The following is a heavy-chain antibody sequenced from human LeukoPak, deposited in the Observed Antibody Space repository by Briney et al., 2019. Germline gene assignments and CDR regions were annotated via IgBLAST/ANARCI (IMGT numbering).Heavy chain of an antibody. CDR3: ANPWGPGWYFDL. CDR2: IYTDGDT. CDR1: GFTVTTNY. Sequence: GGSLRLSCAASGFTVTTNYMTWVRQAPGKGLEWVAVIYTDGDTYYADSVKGRFAISRDNSKNTLYLQMNSLRAEDTALYYCANPWGPGWYFDLWGRGTLVTVSS. J-gene: IGHJ2*01. V-gene: IGHV3-53*01. D-gene: IGHD7-27*01.